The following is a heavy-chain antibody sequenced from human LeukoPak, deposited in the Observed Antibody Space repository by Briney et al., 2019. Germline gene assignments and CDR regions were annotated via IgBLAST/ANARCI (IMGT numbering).Heavy chain of an antibody. Sequence: SETLSLTCAVYGGSFSGYYWSWIRQPPRKGLEWIGEINHSGSTNYNPSLKSRVTISVDTSRNQFSLKLSSVTAADTAVYYCARDRRLVGFDYWGQGTLVTVSS. V-gene: IGHV4-34*01. D-gene: IGHD2-15*01. CDR1: GGSFSGYY. CDR2: INHSGST. CDR3: ARDRRLVGFDY. J-gene: IGHJ4*02.